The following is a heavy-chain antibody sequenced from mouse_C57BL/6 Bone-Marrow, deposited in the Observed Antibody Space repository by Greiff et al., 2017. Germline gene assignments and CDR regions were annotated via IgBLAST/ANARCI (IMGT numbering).Heavy chain of an antibody. V-gene: IGHV1-63*01. CDR2: IYPGGGYT. D-gene: IGHD2-10*02. Sequence: QVQLQQSGAELVRPGTSVKMSCKASGYTFTNYWIGWAKQRPGHGLEWIGDIYPGGGYTNYNEKFKGKATLTADKSSSTAYMQFSSLTSEDSAIYYCAREMYGNLDYWGQGTTLTVSS. CDR1: GYTFTNYW. J-gene: IGHJ2*01. CDR3: AREMYGNLDY.